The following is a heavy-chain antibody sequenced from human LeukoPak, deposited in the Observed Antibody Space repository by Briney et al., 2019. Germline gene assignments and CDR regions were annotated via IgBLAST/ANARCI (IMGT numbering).Heavy chain of an antibody. CDR3: ARGRYYYDSSGYGY. Sequence: PGGSLRLSCAASGFTVSSNYMSWVRQAPGKGLEWVSVIYSGGSTYYADSVKGRFTISRDNSKSTLYLQMNSLRAEDTAVYYCARGRYYYDSSGYGYWGQGTLVTVSS. CDR1: GFTVSSNY. D-gene: IGHD3-22*01. J-gene: IGHJ4*02. CDR2: IYSGGST. V-gene: IGHV3-66*01.